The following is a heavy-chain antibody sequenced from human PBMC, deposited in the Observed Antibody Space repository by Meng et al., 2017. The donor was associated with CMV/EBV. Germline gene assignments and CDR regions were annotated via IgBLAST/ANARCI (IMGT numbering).Heavy chain of an antibody. CDR1: GYTFTGDG. J-gene: IGHJ4*02. CDR2: INAGDGNR. D-gene: IGHD3-3*01. V-gene: IGHV1-3*01. Sequence: VQLVQSVAGVKKPGASVQVSCKSSGYTFTGDGIQWVRQAPGQRLEWMGWINAGDGNRKYSQKFQDRVTITMDTSASTAYMELSSLRSEDTAVYYCARGNGVAHDYWGQGTLVTVSS. CDR3: ARGNGVAHDY.